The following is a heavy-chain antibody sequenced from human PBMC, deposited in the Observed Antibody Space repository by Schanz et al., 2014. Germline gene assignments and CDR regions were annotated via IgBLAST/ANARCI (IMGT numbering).Heavy chain of an antibody. V-gene: IGHV3-33*01. Sequence: QVQLVESGGGVVQPGRSLRLSCATSGLNFDYYGMNWVRQAPGKGLEWVANIGYDGSEKYYVDSVKGRFTISRDNSKDTLYLQMSGLTPEDTGVYYCARGREVVAKIFDVWGQGTMVTVSS. CDR3: ARGREVVAKIFDV. D-gene: IGHD3-22*01. J-gene: IGHJ3*01. CDR1: GLNFDYYG. CDR2: IGYDGSEK.